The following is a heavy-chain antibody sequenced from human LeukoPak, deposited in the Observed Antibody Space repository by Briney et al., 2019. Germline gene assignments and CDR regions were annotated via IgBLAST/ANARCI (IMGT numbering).Heavy chain of an antibody. CDR1: GFTLSSYW. J-gene: IGHJ4*02. CDR2: IKQDGSEK. Sequence: GGSLRLSCAASGFTLSSYWMSWVRQAPGKGLEWVANIKQDGSEKYYVDSVRGRVTISRDNAKNSLYLQMNSPRAEDTAVYYCAREANYDFWSGPTHYFDCWGQGTLVTVSS. V-gene: IGHV3-7*01. D-gene: IGHD3-3*01. CDR3: AREANYDFWSGPTHYFDC.